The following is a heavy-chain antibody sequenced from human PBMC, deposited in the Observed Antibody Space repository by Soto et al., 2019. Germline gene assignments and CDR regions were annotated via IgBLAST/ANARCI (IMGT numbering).Heavy chain of an antibody. V-gene: IGHV3-23*01. CDR1: GFTFSSDA. CDR3: AKSSIAAAARSGHFDY. D-gene: IGHD6-13*01. Sequence: GSLRLSCAASGFTFSSDAMSWVRQAPGKGLEWVSAISGSGGSTYYADSVKGRFTISRDNSKNTLYLQMNSLRAEDTAVYYCAKSSIAAAARSGHFDYWGQGTLVTVSS. J-gene: IGHJ4*02. CDR2: ISGSGGST.